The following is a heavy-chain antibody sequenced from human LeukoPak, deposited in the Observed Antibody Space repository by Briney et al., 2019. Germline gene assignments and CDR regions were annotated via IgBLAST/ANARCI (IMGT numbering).Heavy chain of an antibody. D-gene: IGHD5-12*01. Sequence: GGSLRLSCAASGFTFSNYWMSWVRQAPGKGLEWVANIKQDGSDKYCLDSVRGRFTISRDNAKNSLYLQMNSLRAEDTAVYYCAKDREYSAYDSDYWGQGTLVTVSS. J-gene: IGHJ4*02. CDR1: GFTFSNYW. CDR2: IKQDGSDK. V-gene: IGHV3-7*03. CDR3: AKDREYSAYDSDY.